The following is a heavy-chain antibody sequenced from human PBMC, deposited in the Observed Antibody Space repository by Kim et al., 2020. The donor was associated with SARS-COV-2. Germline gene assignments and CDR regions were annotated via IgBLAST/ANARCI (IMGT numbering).Heavy chain of an antibody. V-gene: IGHV3-30*18. CDR3: AKARRSGALSYYGMDV. CDR1: GFTFSSYG. D-gene: IGHD3-3*01. J-gene: IGHJ6*02. Sequence: GGSLRLSCAASGFTFSSYGMHWVRQAPGKGLEWVAVISYDGSNKYYADSVKGRFTISRDNSKNTLYLQMNSLRAEDTAVYYCAKARRSGALSYYGMDVWGQGTTVTVSS. CDR2: ISYDGSNK.